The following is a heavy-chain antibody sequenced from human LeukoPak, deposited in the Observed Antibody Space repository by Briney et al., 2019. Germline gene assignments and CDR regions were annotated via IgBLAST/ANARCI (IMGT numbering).Heavy chain of an antibody. J-gene: IGHJ4*02. Sequence: ASVKVSCKASGYTFTGYYMHWVRQAPGQGLEWMGWINPNSGGTNYAQKFQGRVTMTRDTSISTAYMELSRLRSDDTAVYYCASSGYSSGWYRSRFDYWGQGTLVTVSS. CDR2: INPNSGGT. CDR3: ASSGYSSGWYRSRFDY. D-gene: IGHD6-19*01. V-gene: IGHV1-2*02. CDR1: GYTFTGYY.